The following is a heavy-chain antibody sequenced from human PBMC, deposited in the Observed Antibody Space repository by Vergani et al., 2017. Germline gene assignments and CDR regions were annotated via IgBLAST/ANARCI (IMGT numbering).Heavy chain of an antibody. CDR2: ISYDGSNK. V-gene: IGHV3-30*18. Sequence: QVQLVESGGGVVQPGRSLRLSCAASGFTFSSYGMHWVRQAPGKGLEWVAVISYDGSNKYYADSVKGRFTISRDNSKNTLYLQMNSLRAEDTAVYYCAKDGMYGSSWSWALPDYWGQGTLATVSS. D-gene: IGHD6-13*01. J-gene: IGHJ4*02. CDR3: AKDGMYGSSWSWALPDY. CDR1: GFTFSSYG.